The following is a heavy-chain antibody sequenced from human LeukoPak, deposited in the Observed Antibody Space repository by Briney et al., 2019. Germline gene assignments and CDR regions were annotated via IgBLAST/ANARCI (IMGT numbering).Heavy chain of an antibody. J-gene: IGHJ6*03. D-gene: IGHD3/OR15-3a*01. V-gene: IGHV4-59*11. CDR1: GGSISSHY. Sequence: SETLSLTCTVSGGSISSHYWSWIRQPPGKGLEWIGYIYYSGSTNYNPSLKSRVTISVDTSRNQFSLRLSSVTAADSAVYYCARRTGYLNYYYYYYMDVWGNGTTVTVSS. CDR3: ARRTGYLNYYYYYYMDV. CDR2: IYYSGST.